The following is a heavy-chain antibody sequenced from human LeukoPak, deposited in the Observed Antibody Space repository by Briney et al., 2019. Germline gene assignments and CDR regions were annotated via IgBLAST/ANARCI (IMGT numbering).Heavy chain of an antibody. D-gene: IGHD3-9*01. Sequence: PGGSLRLSCAASGFTFSSYAMSWVRQAPGKGLEWVSAISGSGGSTYYADSVKGRFTVSRDNPQNTLYLQMNSLRAEDAAVYYCAKGDSYYDLLTCFDFWGHGTLVTVSS. CDR1: GFTFSSYA. CDR3: AKGDSYYDLLTCFDF. V-gene: IGHV3-23*01. J-gene: IGHJ4*01. CDR2: ISGSGGST.